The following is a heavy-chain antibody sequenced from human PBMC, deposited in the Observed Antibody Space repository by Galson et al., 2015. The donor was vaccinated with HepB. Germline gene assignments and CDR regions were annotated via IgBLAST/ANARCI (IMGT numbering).Heavy chain of an antibody. D-gene: IGHD3-3*01. CDR2: IKSKTDGGTT. CDR3: TTVVIRRGRGLGDY. J-gene: IGHJ4*02. V-gene: IGHV3-15*01. Sequence: SLRLSCAASGFTFSNAWMSWVRQAPGKGLEWVGRIKSKTDGGTTDYAAPVKGRFTISRDDSKNTLYLQMNSLKTGDTAVYYCTTVVIRRGRGLGDYWGQGTLVTVSS. CDR1: GFTFSNAW.